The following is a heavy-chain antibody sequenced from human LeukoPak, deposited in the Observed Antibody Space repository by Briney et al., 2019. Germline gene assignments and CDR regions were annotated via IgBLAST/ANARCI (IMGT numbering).Heavy chain of an antibody. Sequence: GESLKISCKGSGYSFTNYWIGWVRQMPGKGLEWMGIIYPGDSNTRYSPSFQGQVTISADKSITTAYLQWSSLKASDTAMYYCMRLNYYDSGSYYNVNYNWFDPWGQGTLVTVSS. V-gene: IGHV5-51*01. CDR3: MRLNYYDSGSYYNVNYNWFDP. D-gene: IGHD3-10*01. J-gene: IGHJ5*02. CDR1: GYSFTNYW. CDR2: IYPGDSNT.